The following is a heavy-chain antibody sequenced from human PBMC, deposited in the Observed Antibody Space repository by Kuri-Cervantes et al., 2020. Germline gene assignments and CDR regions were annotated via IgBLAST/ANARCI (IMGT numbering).Heavy chain of an antibody. CDR3: ARGPNSILWWWG. D-gene: IGHD2-21*01. CDR1: GGTFSSYA. J-gene: IGHJ4*02. CDR2: IIPIFGTA. Sequence: SVKVSCKASGGTFSSYAISWVRQAPGQGLEWMGGIIPIFGTANYAQKFQGRVTITADESTSTAYMELSSLRSEDTAVYYCARGPNSILWWWGWGQGTLVTVSS. V-gene: IGHV1-69*13.